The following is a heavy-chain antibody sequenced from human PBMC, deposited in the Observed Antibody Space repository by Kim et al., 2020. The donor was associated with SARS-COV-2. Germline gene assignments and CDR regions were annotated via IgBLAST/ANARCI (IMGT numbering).Heavy chain of an antibody. J-gene: IGHJ4*02. CDR2: IYYTGSS. CDR1: GGSISSGGYY. V-gene: IGHV4-30-4*01. Sequence: SETLSLTCTVSGGSISSGGYYWSWIRQRPGKGLEWIGYIYYTGSSHYNPSLNSRVTISIDTSNNQFSLKLSSVTAADTAVYYCGRGPTIGGGDCYSHWGQGTLVTVSS. D-gene: IGHD2-21*02. CDR3: GRGPTIGGGDCYSH.